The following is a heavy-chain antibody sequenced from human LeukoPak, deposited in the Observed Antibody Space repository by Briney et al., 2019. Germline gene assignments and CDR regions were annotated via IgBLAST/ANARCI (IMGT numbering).Heavy chain of an antibody. Sequence: PGGSLRLSCAASGFTFSDYYMSWIRQAPGKGLEWVSYISSSSSYTNYADSVKGRFTISRDNDKNSLYLQMNRLRAEDTAVYYCARAMVRGVRYFDYWGQGTLVTVSS. J-gene: IGHJ4*02. CDR2: ISSSSSYT. D-gene: IGHD3-10*01. CDR3: ARAMVRGVRYFDY. V-gene: IGHV3-11*03. CDR1: GFTFSDYY.